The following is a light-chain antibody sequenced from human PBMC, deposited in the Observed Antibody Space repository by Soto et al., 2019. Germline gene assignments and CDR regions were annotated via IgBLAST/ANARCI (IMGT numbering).Light chain of an antibody. CDR1: QSVDRSF. J-gene: IGKJ2*01. CDR3: QQYGFSSYT. Sequence: IVLTQSPATLSLSPGDRATLACRASQSVDRSFFDRFQQKPVKSPRILIHGASTWATGIPGRCSGSGSGTDFILTISRLEHEDFEVYYCQQYGFSSYTVGQGTKLESK. CDR2: GAS. V-gene: IGKV3-20*01.